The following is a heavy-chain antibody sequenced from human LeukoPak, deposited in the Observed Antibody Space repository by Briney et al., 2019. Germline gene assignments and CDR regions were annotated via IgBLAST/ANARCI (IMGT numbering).Heavy chain of an antibody. CDR3: TRSTWNYGYFEN. CDR1: GFTFDDYA. V-gene: IGHV3-9*03. D-gene: IGHD1-7*01. J-gene: IGHJ4*02. CDR2: ISWNSVNL. Sequence: PGGSLRLSCVASGFTFDDYAMHWVRQAPGKGLEWVSGISWNSVNLAYADSVKGRFTISRDNAKNSLYLQMNSLRPEDMAVYYCTRSTWNYGYFENWGQGTLVTVSS.